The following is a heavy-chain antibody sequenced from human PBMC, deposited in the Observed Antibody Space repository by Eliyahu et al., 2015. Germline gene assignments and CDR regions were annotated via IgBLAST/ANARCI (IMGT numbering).Heavy chain of an antibody. CDR1: GFTFXXYG. CDR2: IWYDGSNK. CDR3: ARDRSGKLWFGVADYPFDY. V-gene: IGHV3-33*01. J-gene: IGHJ4*02. Sequence: QVQLVESGGGVVQPGRSLRXSCAASGFTFXXYGXHWVRQAPGKGLEWVAVIWYDGSNKYYADSVKGRFTISRDNSKNTLYLQMNSLRAEDTAVYYCARDRSGKLWFGVADYPFDYWGQGTLVTVSS. D-gene: IGHD3-10*01.